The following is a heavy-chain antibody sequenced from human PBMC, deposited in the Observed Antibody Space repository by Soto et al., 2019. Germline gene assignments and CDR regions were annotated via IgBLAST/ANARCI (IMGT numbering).Heavy chain of an antibody. J-gene: IGHJ6*02. CDR3: ARDLDYYGSGSYYNVGGMDV. Sequence: QVQLVQSGAEVKKPGASVKVSCKASGYTFTSYAMHWVRQAPGQRLEWMGWINAGNGNTKYSQKFQGRVTITRDTSASTAYMELSSLRSEDTAVYYCARDLDYYGSGSYYNVGGMDVWGQGTTVTVSS. CDR2: INAGNGNT. CDR1: GYTFTSYA. V-gene: IGHV1-3*01. D-gene: IGHD3-10*01.